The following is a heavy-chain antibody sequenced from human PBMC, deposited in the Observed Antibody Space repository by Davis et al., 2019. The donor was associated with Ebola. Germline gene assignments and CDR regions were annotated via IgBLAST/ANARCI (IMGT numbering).Heavy chain of an antibody. CDR2: ISSSSSYI. Sequence: GESLKISCAASGFTFSSYAMSWVRQAPGKGLEWVSSISSSSSYIYYADSVKGRFTISRDNAKNSLYLQMNSLRAEDTAVYYCAREGQQLVPYYFDYWGQGTLVTVSS. CDR3: AREGQQLVPYYFDY. J-gene: IGHJ4*02. D-gene: IGHD6-13*01. V-gene: IGHV3-21*01. CDR1: GFTFSSYA.